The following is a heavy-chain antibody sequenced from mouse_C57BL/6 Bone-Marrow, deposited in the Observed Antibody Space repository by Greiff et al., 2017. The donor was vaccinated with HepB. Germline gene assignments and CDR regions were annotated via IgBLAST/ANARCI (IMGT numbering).Heavy chain of an antibody. J-gene: IGHJ3*01. Sequence: EVMLVESGGGLVQPGGSLKLSCAASGFTFSDYGMAWVRQAPRKGPEWVAFISNLAYSIYYADTVTGRFTISRENAKNTLYLEMSSLRSEDTAMYYCARAYDSPFAYWGQGTLVTVSA. D-gene: IGHD2-13*01. CDR3: ARAYDSPFAY. CDR2: ISNLAYSI. CDR1: GFTFSDYG. V-gene: IGHV5-15*04.